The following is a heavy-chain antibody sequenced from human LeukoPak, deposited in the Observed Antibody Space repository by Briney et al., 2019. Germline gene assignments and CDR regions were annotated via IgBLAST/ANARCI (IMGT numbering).Heavy chain of an antibody. J-gene: IGHJ3*02. Sequence: ASVKVSCKASGYTFTSYFMHWVRQAPGQGLEWMGITNPGGGSTSYAQKFQGRVTMTRDMSTSTVYMELSSLRSEDTAVYYCAREVKQQLVEASDIWGQGTMVTVSS. CDR2: TNPGGGST. D-gene: IGHD6-13*01. V-gene: IGHV1-46*01. CDR3: AREVKQQLVEASDI. CDR1: GYTFTSYF.